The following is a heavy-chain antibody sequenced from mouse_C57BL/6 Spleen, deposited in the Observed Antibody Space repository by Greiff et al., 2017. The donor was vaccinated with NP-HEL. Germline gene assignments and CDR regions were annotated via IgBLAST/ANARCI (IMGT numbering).Heavy chain of an antibody. D-gene: IGHD2-4*01. V-gene: IGHV5-9*01. CDR3: ARLDYYDYEAWFAY. CDR2: ISGGGGNT. J-gene: IGHJ3*01. Sequence: EVHLVESGGGLVKPGGSLKLSCAASGFTFSSYTMSWVRQTPEKRLEWVATISGGGGNTYYPDSVKGRFTISRDNAKNTLYLQMSSLRAEDTALYYCARLDYYDYEAWFAYWGQGTLVTVSA. CDR1: GFTFSSYT.